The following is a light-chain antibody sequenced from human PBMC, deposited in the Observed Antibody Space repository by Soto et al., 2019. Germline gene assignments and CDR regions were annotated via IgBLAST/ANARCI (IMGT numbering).Light chain of an antibody. CDR2: DVG. CDR1: SIDVGGTDH. V-gene: IGLV2-14*03. J-gene: IGLJ1*01. Sequence: QAVVTQPASVSGSPGQSITISCSGTSIDVGGTDHVSWYLQHPGEAPKLIIYDVGNRPSGVSNRFSGSKADNTATLTVSGLQAEDEADYYCSSYTSLSTYVFGTGTKLTVL. CDR3: SSYTSLSTYV.